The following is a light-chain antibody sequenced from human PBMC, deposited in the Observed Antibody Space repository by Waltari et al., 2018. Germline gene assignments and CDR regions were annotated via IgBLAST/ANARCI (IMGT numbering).Light chain of an antibody. CDR1: QGINNY. CDR2: AAS. V-gene: IGKV1-39*01. J-gene: IGKJ4*01. Sequence: DIQMTQSPSSLSASVGDRVTITCRASQGINNYLNWYQQKPGKAPNLLIYAASSLHSGDPSRFCGSGSGTDFTLTISSLQPEDFATYYCQQSYSTPRTFGGGTKVEIK. CDR3: QQSYSTPRT.